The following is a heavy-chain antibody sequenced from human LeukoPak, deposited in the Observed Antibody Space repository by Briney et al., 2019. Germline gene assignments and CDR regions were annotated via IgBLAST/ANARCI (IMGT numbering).Heavy chain of an antibody. CDR2: IIPILGIA. CDR1: GGTFSSYA. CDR3: ARGRSGSGWYFYYYGMDV. J-gene: IGHJ6*02. Sequence: SVKVSCKASGGTFSSYAISWVRQAPGQGLEWMGRIIPILGIANYAQKFQGRVTITADKSTSTAYMELSSLRSEDTAVYYCARGRSGSGWYFYYYGMDVWGQGTTVTVS. D-gene: IGHD6-19*01. V-gene: IGHV1-69*04.